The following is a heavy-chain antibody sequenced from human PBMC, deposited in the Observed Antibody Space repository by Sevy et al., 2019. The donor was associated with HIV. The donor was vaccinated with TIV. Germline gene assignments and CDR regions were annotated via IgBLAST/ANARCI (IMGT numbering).Heavy chain of an antibody. CDR2: ISGSDDSGGDDTI. J-gene: IGHJ6*02. CDR1: GFTLSDYY. D-gene: IGHD3-16*01. CDR3: ARDHVKDGKGGDYYYHAMDV. Sequence: GGSLRLSCTASGFTLSDYYMSWIRQAPGKGLQWISYISGSDDSGGDDTIYYADSVKGRFTISRDNAKNSLYLVMSSLRADDTAVYYCARDHVKDGKGGDYYYHAMDVWGRGTTVTVSS. V-gene: IGHV3-11*01.